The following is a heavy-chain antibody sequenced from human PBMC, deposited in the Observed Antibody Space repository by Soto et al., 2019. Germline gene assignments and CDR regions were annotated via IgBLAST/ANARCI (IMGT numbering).Heavy chain of an antibody. CDR2: IHRASTYI. D-gene: IGHD4-17*01. Sequence: PGGSLRLSCATSGFTFSSFDMDWVRQAPGKGLEWVSSIHRASTYIYYADSVRGRFTISRDNAKSSLYLQMNSLTVEDTAVYYCARRAVTTYHSFDYWGPGALDTVST. J-gene: IGHJ4*02. CDR3: ARRAVTTYHSFDY. V-gene: IGHV3-21*06. CDR1: GFTFSSFD.